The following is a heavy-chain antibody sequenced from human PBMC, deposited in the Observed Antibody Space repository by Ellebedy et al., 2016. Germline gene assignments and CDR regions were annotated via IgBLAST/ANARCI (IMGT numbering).Heavy chain of an antibody. CDR2: IKQDGSEK. J-gene: IGHJ6*02. D-gene: IGHD2-2*02. CDR3: AREGQDIVVVPAAIPRDYYYYGMDV. Sequence: GESLKISCAASGFTFSSYWMSWVRQAPGKGLEWVANIKQDGSEKYYVDSVKGRFTISRDNAKNSLYLQMNSLRAEDTAVYYCAREGQDIVVVPAAIPRDYYYYGMDVWGQGTTVTVSS. CDR1: GFTFSSYW. V-gene: IGHV3-7*03.